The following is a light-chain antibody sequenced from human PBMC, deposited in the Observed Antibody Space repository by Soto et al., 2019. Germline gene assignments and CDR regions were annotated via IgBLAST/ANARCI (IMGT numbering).Light chain of an antibody. J-gene: IGLJ1*01. Sequence: QSVLTQPASVSGSPGQSITISCTGTSSEVGGYNYVSWYQQHPGKAPKLLIYDVSNRPSGASNRFSGSKSGNTASLTISGLQAEYEADYYCSSYTGSTTLHYVFGTGTKVTVL. CDR2: DVS. CDR3: SSYTGSTTLHYV. V-gene: IGLV2-14*01. CDR1: SSEVGGYNY.